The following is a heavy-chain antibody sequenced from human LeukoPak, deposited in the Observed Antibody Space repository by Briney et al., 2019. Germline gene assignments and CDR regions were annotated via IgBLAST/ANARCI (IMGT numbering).Heavy chain of an antibody. CDR1: GFTFSSYA. CDR2: INHSGST. Sequence: PGASLRLSCAASGFTFSSYAMSWVRQPPGKGLEWIGEINHSGSTNYNPSLKSRVTISVDTSKNQFSLKLSSVTAADTAVYYCARDAYYFGSGSQLDYWGQGTLVTVSS. CDR3: ARDAYYFGSGSQLDY. V-gene: IGHV4-34*01. D-gene: IGHD3-10*01. J-gene: IGHJ4*02.